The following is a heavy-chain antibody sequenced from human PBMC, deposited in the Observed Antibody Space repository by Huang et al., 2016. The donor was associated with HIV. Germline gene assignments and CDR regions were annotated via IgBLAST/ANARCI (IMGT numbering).Heavy chain of an antibody. V-gene: IGHV5-51*03. CDR2: IYPGDPAP. Sequence: EVQLVQSGAEVTGPGEPLKISCYTSGYTFTSYWIGWVRQMPGKGLGWGGIIYPGDPAPRYSPSFQGRVSISADKSFNTAYLHWSSLRASDTAIYYCVRRGVDSNTWIFDSWGQGTLVTVSS. CDR1: GYTFTSYW. D-gene: IGHD3-10*01. J-gene: IGHJ4*02. CDR3: VRRGVDSNTWIFDS.